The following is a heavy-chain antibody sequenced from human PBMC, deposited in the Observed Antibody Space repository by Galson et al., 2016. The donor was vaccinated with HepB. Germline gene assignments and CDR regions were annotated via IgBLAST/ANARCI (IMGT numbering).Heavy chain of an antibody. CDR2: LHYSGST. V-gene: IGHV4-59*01. Sequence: SETLSLTCTVSGASISNDYWSWIRQPPGKGLEWIGYLHYSGSTNYNPSLKSRVSMSVDTSKNQFSLKLSFVTAADTAVYFGARVVEGRRGRNWPLKPYYYYARDVWGQGTTVTVSS. J-gene: IGHJ6*02. CDR1: GASISNDY. CDR3: ARVVEGRRGRNWPLKPYYYYARDV. D-gene: IGHD1-1*01.